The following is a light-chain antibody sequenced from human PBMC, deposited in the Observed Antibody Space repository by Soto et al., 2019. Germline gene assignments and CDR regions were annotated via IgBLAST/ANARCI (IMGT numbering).Light chain of an antibody. CDR1: QSVSSN. CDR3: QQSYRTPPIT. V-gene: IGKV3-15*01. J-gene: IGKJ5*01. CDR2: AAS. Sequence: EIVMTQSPATLSVSPGERATLSCRASQSVSSNLAWYQQKPGQAPRLLIYAASSLQSGVPSRFSGSGSGTDFTLTISSLQPKDFATYYCQQSYRTPPITFGQGTRLEIK.